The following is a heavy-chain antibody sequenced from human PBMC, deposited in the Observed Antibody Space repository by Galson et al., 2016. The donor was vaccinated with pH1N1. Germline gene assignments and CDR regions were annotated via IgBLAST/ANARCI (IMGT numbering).Heavy chain of an antibody. CDR2: ISASGAST. Sequence: SLRLSCAASGFTFSVFAMCWVRQAPGKGLEWVSGISASGASTHFADSVKGRFTISSDNSKNALYLEMNSMTGEDTAFYYCVKYDSSGYYYGRLANWGPGTLVTVSS. CDR1: GFTFSVFA. CDR3: VKYDSSGYYYGRLAN. D-gene: IGHD3-22*01. J-gene: IGHJ4*02. V-gene: IGHV3-23*01.